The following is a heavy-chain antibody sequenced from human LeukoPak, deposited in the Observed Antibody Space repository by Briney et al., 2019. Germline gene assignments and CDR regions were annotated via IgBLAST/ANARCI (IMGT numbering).Heavy chain of an antibody. CDR3: AKAPMVIKTFDY. Sequence: PGGSLRLSCAASGFTFSSHAMSWVRQAPGRGLEWVSAISGSGGGTYYADSVKGRFTISRDISKNTLYLEMNSLRAEDTAVYYCAKAPMVIKTFDYWGQGTLVTVSS. CDR1: GFTFSSHA. CDR2: ISGSGGGT. D-gene: IGHD2-8*01. V-gene: IGHV3-23*01. J-gene: IGHJ4*02.